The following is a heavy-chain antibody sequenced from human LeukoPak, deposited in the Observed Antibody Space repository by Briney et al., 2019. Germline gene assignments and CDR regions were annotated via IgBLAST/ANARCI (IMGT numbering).Heavy chain of an antibody. V-gene: IGHV3-23*01. Sequence: GGSLRLSCAASGFTFSNYGLSWVRQAPGKGLEWVSGITGSGGSTYYADSVKGRFTISRDNSKNTLYLQMNSLRAEDTAVYYCAREATYFYDSSGSTHLLGDAFDIWGQGTMVTVSS. J-gene: IGHJ3*02. CDR2: ITGSGGST. CDR1: GFTFSNYG. CDR3: AREATYFYDSSGSTHLLGDAFDI. D-gene: IGHD3-22*01.